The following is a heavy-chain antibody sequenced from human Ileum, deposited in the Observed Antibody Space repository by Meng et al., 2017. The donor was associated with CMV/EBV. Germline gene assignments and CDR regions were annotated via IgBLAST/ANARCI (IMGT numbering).Heavy chain of an antibody. CDR2: ISNSGST. J-gene: IGHJ4*02. D-gene: IGHD3-16*01. Sequence: GSLRLSCTVSGGSISSYYWSWIRQSPGKGLEWIGYISNSGSTNYNPSLKSRVTMSVDTSKNQFSLKLSSVTAADTAVYYCARAQTFPHQFESEYYFAHWGQGTPVTVSS. CDR3: ARAQTFPHQFESEYYFAH. V-gene: IGHV4-59*01. CDR1: GGSISSYY.